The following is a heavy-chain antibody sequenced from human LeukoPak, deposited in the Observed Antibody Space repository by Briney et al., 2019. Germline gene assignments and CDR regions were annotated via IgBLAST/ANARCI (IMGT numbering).Heavy chain of an antibody. V-gene: IGHV3-30*01. J-gene: IGHJ4*02. CDR1: GFTFSSYA. CDR2: ISYDGSNK. Sequence: GGSLRLSCAASGFTFSSYAMHWVRQAPGKGLEWVAVISYDGSNKYYADSVKGRFTISRDNSKNTLYLQMNSLRAEDTAVYYCARDSKSVRLSFDYWGRGTLVTVSS. D-gene: IGHD4-17*01. CDR3: ARDSKSVRLSFDY.